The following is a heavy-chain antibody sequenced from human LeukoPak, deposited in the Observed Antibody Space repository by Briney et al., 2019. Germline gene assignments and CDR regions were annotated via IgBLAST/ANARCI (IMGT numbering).Heavy chain of an antibody. V-gene: IGHV3-23*01. D-gene: IGHD6-19*01. CDR1: AFSFGTYT. CDR3: AKVPSGWYPLDI. Sequence: GGSLRLSCAASAFSFGTYTMHWVRLAPGKGLEWVSAISGGGGTTYYADSVEGRFTISRDNSKNTLYLQMNSLRAEDTAVYYCAKVPSGWYPLDIWGQGTVVTVSS. CDR2: ISGGGGTT. J-gene: IGHJ3*02.